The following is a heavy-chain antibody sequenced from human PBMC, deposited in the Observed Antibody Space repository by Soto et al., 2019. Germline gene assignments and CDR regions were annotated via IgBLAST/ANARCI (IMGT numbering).Heavy chain of an antibody. J-gene: IGHJ4*02. D-gene: IGHD1-26*01. CDR1: GFTYTNYA. CDR2: ISGSGSST. V-gene: IGHV3-23*01. CDR3: AKAVATTIDIDY. Sequence: QAGGSLRLSCAASGFTYTNYAMSWVRQAPGKGLQWVSAISGSGSSTYYADSVRGRFTIPRDNSKNTLYLQMNGLTAEDTATYYCAKAVATTIDIDYWGQGTLVTVSS.